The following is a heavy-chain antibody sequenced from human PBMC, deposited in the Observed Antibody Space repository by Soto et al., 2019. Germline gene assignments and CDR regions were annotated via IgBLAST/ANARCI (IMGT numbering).Heavy chain of an antibody. D-gene: IGHD5-18*01. Sequence: QVQLQESGPGLVKPSQTLSLTCTVSGGSISSGDYYWSWIRQPPGKGLEWIGYIYYSGSTYYNPSLKSRVTISVDTSKNQFSLKLSSVTAADTAVYYCASNTRVSYGPYYYYGMDVWGQGTTVTVSS. V-gene: IGHV4-30-4*01. J-gene: IGHJ6*02. CDR3: ASNTRVSYGPYYYYGMDV. CDR2: IYYSGST. CDR1: GGSISSGDYY.